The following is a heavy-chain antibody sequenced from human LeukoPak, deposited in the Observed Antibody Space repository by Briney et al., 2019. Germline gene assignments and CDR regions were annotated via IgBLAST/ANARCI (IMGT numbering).Heavy chain of an antibody. CDR1: GFTFSSYP. D-gene: IGHD3-22*01. J-gene: IGHJ4*02. CDR3: AREGEWLLLGYYFDY. Sequence: GGSLRLSCAVSGFTFSSYPFHWVRQAPGKGLEWVAVISYDGSNKYYADSVKGRFTISRDNSKNTLYLQMNSLRAEDTAVYYCAREGEWLLLGYYFDYWGQGTLVTVSS. V-gene: IGHV3-30*04. CDR2: ISYDGSNK.